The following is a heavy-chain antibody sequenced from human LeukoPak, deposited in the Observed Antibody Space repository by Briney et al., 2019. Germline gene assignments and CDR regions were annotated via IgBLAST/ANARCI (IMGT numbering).Heavy chain of an antibody. J-gene: IGHJ4*02. CDR1: GFIVNNNY. V-gene: IGHV3-53*01. CDR3: ASWPGGWYGEDS. CDR2: FYSDGTT. Sequence: GGSLRLSCVVSGFIVNNNYINWVRQAPGKGLEWVSVFYSDGTTYHADSVKGRFTISRDTSKNTLYLQMNSLRAEDTAVYYCASWPGGWYGEDSWGQGTLVTVSS. D-gene: IGHD6-19*01.